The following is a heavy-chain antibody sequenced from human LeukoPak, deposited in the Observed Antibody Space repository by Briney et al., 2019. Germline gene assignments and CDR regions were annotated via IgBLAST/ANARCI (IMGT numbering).Heavy chain of an antibody. D-gene: IGHD6-19*01. CDR1: GGSFSGYY. J-gene: IGHJ4*02. CDR2: INHSGST. Sequence: SETLSLTCAVYGGSFSGYYWSWIRQPPGKGLEWIGEINHSGSTNYNPSLKSRVTISVDTSKNQFSLKLSSVTAADTAVYYCAREDTDNSGWIRNLDSWGQGTLVTVSS. V-gene: IGHV4-34*01. CDR3: AREDTDNSGWIRNLDS.